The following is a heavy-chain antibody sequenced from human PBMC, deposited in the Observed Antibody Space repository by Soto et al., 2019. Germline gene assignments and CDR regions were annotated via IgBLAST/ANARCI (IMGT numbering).Heavy chain of an antibody. CDR2: IYYSGST. CDR1: GGSISSSSYY. J-gene: IGHJ6*02. CDR3: ARSGSGSYRYYGMDV. V-gene: IGHV4-39*01. D-gene: IGHD3-10*01. Sequence: PSETLSLTCTVSGGSISSSSYYWGWIRQPPGKGLEWIGSIYYSGSTYYNPSLKSRVTISVDTSKNQFSLKLSSVTAADTAVYYCARSGSGSYRYYGMDVWGQGTTVTAP.